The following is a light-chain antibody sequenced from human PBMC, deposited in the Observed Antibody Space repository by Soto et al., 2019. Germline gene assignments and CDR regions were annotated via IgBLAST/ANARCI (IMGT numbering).Light chain of an antibody. V-gene: IGKV3-11*01. CDR2: DAS. CDR3: QQRSNWPPWT. Sequence: EIVLTQSPATLSLSPGERATLSCRASQSINGYLAWYQHKPGQAPRLLIDDASNRATGIPARISGSGSGTDFTLTISSLELDDFAVYYCQQRSNWPPWTFGQGTKVDIK. J-gene: IGKJ1*01. CDR1: QSINGY.